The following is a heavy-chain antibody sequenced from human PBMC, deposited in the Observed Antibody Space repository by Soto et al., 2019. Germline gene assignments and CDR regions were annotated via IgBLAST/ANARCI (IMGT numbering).Heavy chain of an antibody. D-gene: IGHD6-19*01. Sequence: GGSLRLSCVASGFTFSNYWMSWVRQAPGKGPEWVANIKRDGSAKNYVDSVKGRFTISRDNAENSVYLQMNSLRDDDTAVYYCARDVGSGWFDYWGQGTQVTVSS. V-gene: IGHV3-7*03. CDR3: ARDVGSGWFDY. CDR2: IKRDGSAK. CDR1: GFTFSNYW. J-gene: IGHJ4*02.